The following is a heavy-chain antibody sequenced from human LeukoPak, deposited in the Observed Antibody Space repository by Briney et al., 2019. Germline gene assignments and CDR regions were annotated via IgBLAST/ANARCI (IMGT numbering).Heavy chain of an antibody. J-gene: IGHJ4*02. Sequence: HPGGSLRLSCTAYGFTFDDYGMHWVRQAPGKGLEWVSGIRWNSGSIGYADSVKGRFTISRDNAKNSLYLRMNSLRFEDVAVYYCAEGDISSRHRGSFDSWGQGALVTVSS. V-gene: IGHV3-9*03. D-gene: IGHD3-16*01. CDR1: GFTFDDYG. CDR2: IRWNSGSI. CDR3: AEGDISSRHRGSFDS.